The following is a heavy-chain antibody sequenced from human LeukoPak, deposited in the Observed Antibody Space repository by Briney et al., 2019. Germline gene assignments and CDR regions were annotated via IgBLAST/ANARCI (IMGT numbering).Heavy chain of an antibody. J-gene: IGHJ3*02. CDR1: GFTFSSYS. D-gene: IGHD3-22*01. Sequence: KAGGSLRLSCAASGFTFSSYSMNWVRQAPGKGLEWVSSISSSSSYIYYADSVKGRFTISRDNAKNSLYLQMNSLRAEDTAVYYCARSPLRPYDSSGYLTFDIWGQGTMVTVSS. CDR2: ISSSSSYI. CDR3: ARSPLRPYDSSGYLTFDI. V-gene: IGHV3-21*01.